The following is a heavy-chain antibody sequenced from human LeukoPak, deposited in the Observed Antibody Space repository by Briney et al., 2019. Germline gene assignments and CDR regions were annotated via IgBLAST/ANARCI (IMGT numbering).Heavy chain of an antibody. CDR3: ARAGGFDI. D-gene: IGHD1-26*01. Sequence: GGSPKISCKGSGYIFTSYWIIWVRQMPGKGLEWMGIIYPGDSDTRYSPSFQDQVTITADNSISTAYLLWSSLQASDAAVYYCARAGGFDIWGQGTMVTVSS. CDR2: IYPGDSDT. CDR1: GYIFTSYW. J-gene: IGHJ3*02. V-gene: IGHV5-51*01.